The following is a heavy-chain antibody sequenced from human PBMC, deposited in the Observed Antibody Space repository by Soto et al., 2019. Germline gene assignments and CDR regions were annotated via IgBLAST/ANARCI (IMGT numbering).Heavy chain of an antibody. CDR3: ARDDFSDYRHFDC. CDR1: GYTFTDCG. D-gene: IGHD4-17*01. Sequence: QVPLVQSGAEVKKPGASVKVSCKSSGYTFTDCGLHWVRQAPGQGLEWMGWISAANGITKFSQKFQDRVTLTRDTSATTDYMELSSLRSEDTAVYYCARDDFSDYRHFDCWGQGTLVTVSS. J-gene: IGHJ4*02. CDR2: ISAANGIT. V-gene: IGHV1-3*01.